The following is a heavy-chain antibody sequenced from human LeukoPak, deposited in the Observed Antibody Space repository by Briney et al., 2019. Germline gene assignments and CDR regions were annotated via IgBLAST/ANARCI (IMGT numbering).Heavy chain of an antibody. Sequence: PSETLSLTCTVSGYSISSGYYWGWLRQPPGKGLEWIGSIYHSGSTYYNPSLKSRVTISVDTSKNHFSLKLSSVTAADTAVYYCARVGDYVWGSWGQGTLVTVSS. V-gene: IGHV4-38-2*02. D-gene: IGHD3-16*01. CDR2: IYHSGST. CDR1: GYSISSGYY. CDR3: ARVGDYVWGS. J-gene: IGHJ4*02.